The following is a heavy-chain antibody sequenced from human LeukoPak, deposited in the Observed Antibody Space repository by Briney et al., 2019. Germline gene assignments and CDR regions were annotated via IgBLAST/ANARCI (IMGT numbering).Heavy chain of an antibody. CDR2: ISYDGSNK. D-gene: IGHD5-12*01. CDR3: AKDVSGYSGYDSNI. Sequence: PGGSLRLSCVASGFTFSRHDMNWVRQAPGKGLEWVAVISYDGSNKYYADSVKGRFTISRDNSKNTLYLQMNSLRAEDTAVYYCAKDVSGYSGYDSNIWGQGTLVTVSS. J-gene: IGHJ4*02. CDR1: GFTFSRHD. V-gene: IGHV3-30*18.